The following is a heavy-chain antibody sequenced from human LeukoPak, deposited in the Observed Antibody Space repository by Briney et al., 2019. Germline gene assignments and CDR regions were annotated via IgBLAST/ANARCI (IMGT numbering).Heavy chain of an antibody. J-gene: IGHJ4*02. CDR1: GGSINSNNYY. V-gene: IGHV4-39*07. CDR2: IYSSGSA. CDR3: ARGPLDSGYTYFDY. Sequence: KPSETLSLTCTVSGGSINSNNYYWGWIRQPPGKGLEWIGSIYSSGSAYYNPSLKSRVTISVDTSKNQFSLKLRSVTAADTAIYYCARGPLDSGYTYFDYWGQGTLVSVAS. D-gene: IGHD5-12*01.